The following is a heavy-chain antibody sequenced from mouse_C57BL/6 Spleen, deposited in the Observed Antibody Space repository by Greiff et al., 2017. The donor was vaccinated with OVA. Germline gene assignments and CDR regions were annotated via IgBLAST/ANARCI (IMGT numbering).Heavy chain of an antibody. CDR3: ARGGFDYSFAY. D-gene: IGHD2-4*01. CDR2: IYPRSGNT. V-gene: IGHV1-81*01. Sequence: VKLMESGAELARPGASVKLSCKASGYTFTSYGISWVKQRTGQGLEWIGEIYPRSGNTYYNEKFKGKATLTADKSSSTAYMELRSPTSEDSAVDFCARGGFDYSFAYWGQGTLVTVSA. J-gene: IGHJ3*01. CDR1: GYTFTSYG.